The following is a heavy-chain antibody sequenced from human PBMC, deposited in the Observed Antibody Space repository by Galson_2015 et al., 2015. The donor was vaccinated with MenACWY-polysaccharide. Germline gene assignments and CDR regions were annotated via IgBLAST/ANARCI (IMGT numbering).Heavy chain of an antibody. CDR1: GFTFTSYA. D-gene: IGHD3-3*01. CDR3: AKDSTDFWSVAGRFDH. J-gene: IGHJ5*02. Sequence: LRLSCAASGFTFTSYAMSWVRQAPGKGLEWVSAIRSSGTNTYYADSVKGRFTISRDNSKNTLYLQMNSLRAEDTAVDYCAKDSTDFWSVAGRFDHWGQGTLVTVSS. CDR2: IRSSGTNT. V-gene: IGHV3-23*01.